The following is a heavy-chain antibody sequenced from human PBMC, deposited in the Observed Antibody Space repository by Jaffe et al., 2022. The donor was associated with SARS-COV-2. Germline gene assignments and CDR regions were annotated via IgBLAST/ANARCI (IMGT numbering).Heavy chain of an antibody. D-gene: IGHD2-8*02. Sequence: QVQLVQSGAEVKKPGASVKVSCKASGYTFTAYYMHWVRQAPGQGLEYMGRVNPNSGSARYTQKFQGRVTMTRDTSITTAYMELNRLTSDDTAVYYCARDALGCTETFCPLKDWGQGTLVTVSS. CDR1: GYTFTAYY. J-gene: IGHJ4*02. CDR3: ARDALGCTETFCPLKD. CDR2: VNPNSGSA. V-gene: IGHV1-2*06.